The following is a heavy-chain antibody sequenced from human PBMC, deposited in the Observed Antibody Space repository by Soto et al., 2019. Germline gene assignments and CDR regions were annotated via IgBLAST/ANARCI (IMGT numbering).Heavy chain of an antibody. CDR3: AGDGICDGVRCILRTFPQ. V-gene: IGHV3-7*03. Sequence: VQLVDSGGGLVQSGGSLRLSCVASGFTFKDYWMNWVRQAPGKGLEWVANIKVDGTEKNYVDSVKGRFIISRDNAKNSLYPKMNHPGAEGTAVYYRAGDGICDGVRCILRTFPQWGQGTVVTVSS. D-gene: IGHD2-15*01. J-gene: IGHJ1*01. CDR1: GFTFKDYW. CDR2: IKVDGTEK.